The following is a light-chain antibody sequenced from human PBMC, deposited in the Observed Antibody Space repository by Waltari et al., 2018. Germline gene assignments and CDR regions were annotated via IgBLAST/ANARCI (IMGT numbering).Light chain of an antibody. CDR3: QSYDSSLNDV. CDR1: TSNIAGHY. CDR2: ESD. Sequence: QSVLTQAPSVSGAPGQRVTLACSGNTSNIAGHYVQWFQQVPGTAPKLLIYESDKRPSGISDRFSASQSGASAFLTITGLQSQDEAEYYCQSYDSSLNDVFGSGTKLTVL. V-gene: IGLV1-40*01. J-gene: IGLJ6*01.